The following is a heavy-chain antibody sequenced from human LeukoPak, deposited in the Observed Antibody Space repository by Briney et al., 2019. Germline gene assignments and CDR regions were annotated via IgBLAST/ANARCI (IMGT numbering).Heavy chain of an antibody. D-gene: IGHD3-10*01. Sequence: GGSLSLSCAASGFTLSTSSMNWVRQAPGKGLEWVSAISTRDFINYADSVKGRFTVSGDHAKDPLYLQMNSLRAEDTAVYYCARILGDNGYGSGFFDYWGQGALVTVSS. CDR1: GFTLSTSS. CDR3: ARILGDNGYGSGFFDY. J-gene: IGHJ4*02. CDR2: ISTRDFI. V-gene: IGHV3-21*01.